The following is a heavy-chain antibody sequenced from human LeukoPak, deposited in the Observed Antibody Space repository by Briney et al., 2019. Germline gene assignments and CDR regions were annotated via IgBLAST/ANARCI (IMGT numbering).Heavy chain of an antibody. CDR1: GFTFSSYA. CDR3: ARVGVTTGYYYYYYYMDV. D-gene: IGHD4-11*01. J-gene: IGHJ6*03. Sequence: GGSLRLSCAASGFTFSSYAMHWVRQAPGKGLEWVAVISYDGSNKYYADSVKGRFTISRDNSKNTLYLQMNSLRAEDTAVYYCARVGVTTGYYYYYYYMDVWGKGTTVTVSS. CDR2: ISYDGSNK. V-gene: IGHV3-30*04.